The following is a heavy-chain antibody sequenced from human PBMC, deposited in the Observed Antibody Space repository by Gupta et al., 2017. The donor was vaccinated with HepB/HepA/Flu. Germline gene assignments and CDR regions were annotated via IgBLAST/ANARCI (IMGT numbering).Heavy chain of an antibody. CDR2: IRSKTYFDTT. D-gene: IGHD4/OR15-4a*01. J-gene: IGHJ3*02. CDR3: TRQGAGGTWDYNVFDI. CDR1: GFTFSDSA. Sequence: EVQLVESVGGLVQPGGSLKLSCAASGFTFSDSAVHWVRQASGKGLEWVGRIRSKTYFDTTAYAASVKGRFTISRDDSKNTAYLQMNSLKIEDTAVYYCTRQGAGGTWDYNVFDIWGQGTMVTVSS. V-gene: IGHV3-73*02.